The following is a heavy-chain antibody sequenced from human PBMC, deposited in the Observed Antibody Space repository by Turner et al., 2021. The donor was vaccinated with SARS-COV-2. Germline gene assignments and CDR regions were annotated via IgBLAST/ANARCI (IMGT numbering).Heavy chain of an antibody. D-gene: IGHD6-6*01. Sequence: QVQLVQSGAEVKKPGASVKVSCKASGYPFTGYYMHWVRQAPGQGLEWMGWINPNSGGTNYAQKFQGRDTMTRDTSISTAYMDLSRLRSDDTAVYYCAREGAPVSSSSRVWFDPWGQGTLVTVSS. CDR1: GYPFTGYY. CDR3: AREGAPVSSSSRVWFDP. J-gene: IGHJ5*02. V-gene: IGHV1-2*02. CDR2: INPNSGGT.